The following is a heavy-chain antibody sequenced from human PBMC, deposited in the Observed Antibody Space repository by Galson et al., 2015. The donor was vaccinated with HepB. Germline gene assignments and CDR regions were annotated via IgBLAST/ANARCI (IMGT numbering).Heavy chain of an antibody. CDR2: ISYDGSNK. CDR1: GFTFSSYG. J-gene: IGHJ6*02. V-gene: IGHV3-30*18. D-gene: IGHD2-2*01. CDR3: AKEGYCSSTSCLKYYYYYYGMDV. Sequence: SLRLSCAASGFTFSSYGMHWVRQAPGKGLEWVAVISYDGSNKYYADSVKGRFTISRDNSKNTLYLQMNSLRAEDTAVYYCAKEGYCSSTSCLKYYYYYYGMDVWGQGTTVTVSS.